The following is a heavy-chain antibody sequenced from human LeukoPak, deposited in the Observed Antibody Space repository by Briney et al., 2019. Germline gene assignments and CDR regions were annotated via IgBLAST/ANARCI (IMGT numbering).Heavy chain of an antibody. CDR3: ARHMDLGRGLAYYFDY. CDR2: IYYTGGT. J-gene: IGHJ4*02. CDR1: GGSITSSSYY. Sequence: PSETLSLTCSVSGGSITSSSYYWGWIRQPPEKGLEWIGSIYYTGGTYYSPSLKSRVTMSVDTSKNQFSLKLSSVTAADTAVYYCARHMDLGRGLAYYFDYWGQGTLVTVSS. D-gene: IGHD3/OR15-3a*01. V-gene: IGHV4-39*01.